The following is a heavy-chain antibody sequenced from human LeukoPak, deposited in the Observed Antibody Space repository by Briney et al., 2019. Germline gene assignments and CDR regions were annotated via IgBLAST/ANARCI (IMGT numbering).Heavy chain of an antibody. V-gene: IGHV3-21*04. J-gene: IGHJ6*02. Sequence: GGSLRLSCAASGFTFSSYSMNWVRQAPGKGLEWVSSISSSSSYIYYADSVKGRFTISRDISKDTLFLQMNSLRAEDTAVYYCAKCGYWNDALYYYGMDVWGQGTTVTVSS. CDR3: AKCGYWNDALYYYGMDV. D-gene: IGHD1-1*01. CDR1: GFTFSSYS. CDR2: ISSSSSYI.